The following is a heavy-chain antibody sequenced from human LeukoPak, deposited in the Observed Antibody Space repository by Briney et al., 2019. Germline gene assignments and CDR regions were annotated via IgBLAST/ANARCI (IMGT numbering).Heavy chain of an antibody. D-gene: IGHD2-2*01. Sequence: ASVTVSCKASGYTFTGYYMHWVRQAPGQGLEWMGWINPNNGGTNYAQKFQGRVTMTRGTSISTAYMELSRLTPDDTAVYYCARGRGSTSSNFDYWGQGTLVTVSS. CDR2: INPNNGGT. CDR3: ARGRGSTSSNFDY. CDR1: GYTFTGYY. J-gene: IGHJ4*02. V-gene: IGHV1-2*02.